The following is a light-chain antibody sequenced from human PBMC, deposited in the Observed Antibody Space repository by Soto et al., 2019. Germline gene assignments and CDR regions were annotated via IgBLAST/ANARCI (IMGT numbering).Light chain of an antibody. J-gene: IGKJ5*01. CDR2: AAS. V-gene: IGKV1-9*01. CDR3: QQLNSYPIT. Sequence: DIQLTXSPSFLSASVGDRVTITCRASQDISSYLAWYQQKPGKAPKLLIYAASTLQSGVPSRFSGSGSGTEFTLTISSLQPEDFATYYCQQLNSYPITFGQGTRLEIK. CDR1: QDISSY.